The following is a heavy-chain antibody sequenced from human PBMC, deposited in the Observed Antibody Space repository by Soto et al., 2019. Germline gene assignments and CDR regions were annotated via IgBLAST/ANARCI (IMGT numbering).Heavy chain of an antibody. J-gene: IGHJ4*02. CDR2: IYHSGST. D-gene: IGHD6-19*01. CDR1: GGSISSSNW. Sequence: KTSETLSLTCAVSGGSISSSNWWSWVRQPPGKGLEWIGEIYHSGSTNYNPSLKSRVTISVDKSKNQFSLKLSSVTAADTAVYYCARDDYALSGWLDYWGQGTLVTVSS. V-gene: IGHV4-4*02. CDR3: ARDDYALSGWLDY.